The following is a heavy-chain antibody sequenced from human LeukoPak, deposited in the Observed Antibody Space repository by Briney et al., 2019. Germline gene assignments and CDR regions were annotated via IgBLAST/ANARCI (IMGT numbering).Heavy chain of an antibody. CDR2: INPSGGGT. Sequence: ASVKVSCKASGYTFTSYYMHWVRQAPGQGLEWMGIINPSGGGTSYAQKFQGRVTMTRDTSTSTVYMELSSLRSEDTAVYYCARPNHCSSTSCYAFPLGYWGQGTLVTVSS. V-gene: IGHV1-46*01. CDR1: GYTFTSYY. D-gene: IGHD2-2*01. J-gene: IGHJ4*02. CDR3: ARPNHCSSTSCYAFPLGY.